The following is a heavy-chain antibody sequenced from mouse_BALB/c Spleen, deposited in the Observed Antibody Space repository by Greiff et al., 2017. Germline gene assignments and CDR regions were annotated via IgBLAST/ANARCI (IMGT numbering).Heavy chain of an antibody. CDR3: ARRDYYGRERVVFDV. V-gene: IGHV5-6-5*01. CDR1: GFTFSSYA. D-gene: IGHD1-1*01. CDR2: ISSGGST. Sequence: EVKLMESGGGLVKPGGSLKLSCAASGFTFSSYAMSWVRQTPEKRLEWVASISSGGSTYYPDSVKGRFTISRDNARNILYLQMSSLRSEDTAMYYCARRDYYGRERVVFDVWGAGTTVTVSS. J-gene: IGHJ1*01.